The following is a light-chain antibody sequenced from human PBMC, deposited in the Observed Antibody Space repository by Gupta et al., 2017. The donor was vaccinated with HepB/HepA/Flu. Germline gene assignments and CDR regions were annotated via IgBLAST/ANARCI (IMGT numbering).Light chain of an antibody. CDR3: QQSYRTLT. CDR1: ENVYSF. V-gene: IGKV1-39*01. CDR2: SAS. Sequence: QMSQSPSSLSTSLGDSVTITCRASENVYSFLNWYQQKPGRAPKLIIYSASTLESGVPSRFSGSGSGTDFTLTISNRHLEDFAIYYCQQSYRTLTFGQGTRLEIK. J-gene: IGKJ5*01.